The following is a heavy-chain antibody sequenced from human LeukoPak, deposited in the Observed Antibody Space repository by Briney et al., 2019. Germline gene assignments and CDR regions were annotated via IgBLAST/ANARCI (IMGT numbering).Heavy chain of an antibody. CDR3: ARDLQPARQLWSFDP. D-gene: IGHD5-18*01. Sequence: SETLSLTCTVSGGSISSYYWSWIRQPAGKGLEWIGRIYTSGSTNYNPSLKSRVTMSVDTSKNQFSLKLSSVTAADTAVYYCARDLQPARQLWSFDPWGQGTLVTVSS. J-gene: IGHJ5*02. CDR2: IYTSGST. V-gene: IGHV4-4*07. CDR1: GGSISSYY.